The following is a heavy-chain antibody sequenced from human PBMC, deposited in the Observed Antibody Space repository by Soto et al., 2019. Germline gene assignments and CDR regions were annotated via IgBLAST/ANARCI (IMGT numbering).Heavy chain of an antibody. CDR2: ISGSGGST. CDR1: GFTFSSYA. Sequence: GGSLRLSCAASGFTFSSYAMSWVRQAPGKGLEWVSAISGSGGSTYYADSVKGRFTISRDNSKNTLYLQMNSLRAEDTAVYYCAKEGGEGESGYGHYYYYGMDVWGQGTTVTVSS. J-gene: IGHJ6*02. D-gene: IGHD5-12*01. V-gene: IGHV3-23*01. CDR3: AKEGGEGESGYGHYYYYGMDV.